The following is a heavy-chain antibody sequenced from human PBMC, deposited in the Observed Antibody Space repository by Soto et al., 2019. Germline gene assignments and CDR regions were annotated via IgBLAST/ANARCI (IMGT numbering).Heavy chain of an antibody. J-gene: IGHJ5*02. CDR2: INTNTGDT. CDR1: GYTFTGYH. Sequence: ASVVSCKTSGYTFTGYHIHWVRQAPGQGLEWMGWINTNTGDTNYAQKFQGWVTMTRDTSINTAYVQLSRLTSDDTAVYYCARWVGASNWFDPWGQGTLVTVSS. D-gene: IGHD1-26*01. CDR3: ARWVGASNWFDP. V-gene: IGHV1-2*04.